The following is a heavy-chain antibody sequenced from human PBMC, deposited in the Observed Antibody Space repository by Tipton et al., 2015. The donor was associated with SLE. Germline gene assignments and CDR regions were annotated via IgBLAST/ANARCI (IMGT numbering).Heavy chain of an antibody. CDR1: GYTFSNYD. J-gene: IGHJ4*02. Sequence: QLVQSGPEVKKPGASVKVSCKTSGYTFSNYDFNWVRQAPGQGLEWMGWTSTFNGKTNYSQNFQGRVTMTTDTSTSTAYMELRSLRSDDTAVYYCAREHFYESSGYYLGFYYFDYWGQGTLVTVSS. V-gene: IGHV1-18*01. CDR3: AREHFYESSGYYLGFYYFDY. D-gene: IGHD3-22*01. CDR2: TSTFNGKT.